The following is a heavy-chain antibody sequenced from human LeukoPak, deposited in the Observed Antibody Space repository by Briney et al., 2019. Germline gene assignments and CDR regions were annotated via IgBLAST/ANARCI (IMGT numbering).Heavy chain of an antibody. CDR2: ISWNSGSI. V-gene: IGHV3-9*03. CDR3: AKATGYSSGSVDY. CDR1: GFTFDDYA. Sequence: GRSLRLSCAASGFTFDDYAMHWVRQGPGKGLEWVSGISWNSGSIGYADAVKGRFTISRDNAKSSLYLEMNSLRAEDMAFYYCAKATGYSSGSVDYWGQGTLDTVSS. J-gene: IGHJ4*02. D-gene: IGHD5-18*01.